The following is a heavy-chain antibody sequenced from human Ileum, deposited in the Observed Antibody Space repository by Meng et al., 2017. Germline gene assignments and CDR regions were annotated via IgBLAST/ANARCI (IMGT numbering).Heavy chain of an antibody. CDR1: GFTFTNYW. D-gene: IGHD3-22*01. V-gene: IGHV3-74*01. CDR3: ARGLSGSYGFFDY. Sequence: GQLVGSGGGLVQPGGSLRLSCAASGFTFTNYWMHWVRQAPGKGLVWVSRISTDGTNTYYADSVKGRFTISRDNAKNTLFLQMNSLGAEDTAVYYCARGLSGSYGFFDYWSQGTLVTVSS. CDR2: ISTDGTNT. J-gene: IGHJ4*02.